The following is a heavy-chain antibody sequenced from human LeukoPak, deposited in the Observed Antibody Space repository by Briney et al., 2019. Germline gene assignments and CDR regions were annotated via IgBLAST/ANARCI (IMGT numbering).Heavy chain of an antibody. CDR3: ARVGTYYDFWSGYYKSGWFDP. V-gene: IGHV1-8*01. Sequence: GASVKVSCKGSGYSFRSYDINWVRQATGQGLEWMGWMNPNSGNTGYAQKFQGRVTMTRNTSISTAYMELSSLRSEDTAVYYCARVGTYYDFWSGYYKSGWFDPWGQGTLVTVSS. J-gene: IGHJ5*02. CDR2: MNPNSGNT. D-gene: IGHD3-3*01. CDR1: GYSFRSYD.